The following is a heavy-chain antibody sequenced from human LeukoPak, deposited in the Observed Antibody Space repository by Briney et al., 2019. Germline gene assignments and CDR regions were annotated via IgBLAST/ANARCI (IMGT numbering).Heavy chain of an antibody. CDR1: GFTFSSYA. CDR2: IDASGGST. D-gene: IGHD3-9*01. J-gene: IGHJ4*02. Sequence: GGSLRLSCAASGFTFSSYAMSWVRQAPGKGLEWVSSIDASGGSTYYADSVKGRFTISRDNSKNTLYLQMNSLRAEDTAVYYCAKTPTGYYAVFDYWGQGTLVTVSS. CDR3: AKTPTGYYAVFDY. V-gene: IGHV3-23*01.